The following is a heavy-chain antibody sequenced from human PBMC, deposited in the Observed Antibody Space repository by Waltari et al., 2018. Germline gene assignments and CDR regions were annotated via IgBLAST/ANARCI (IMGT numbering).Heavy chain of an antibody. CDR3: VRDPRYYNNDYFDP. J-gene: IGHJ5*02. CDR1: GDSITSGYY. Sequence: QVQLRESGPGLVKPGETLSLTCGISGDSITSGYYWGWVRQPPGKGLEWIGFIYHSGAAHYNPSLKSRVTMSVDTPMNQLSLTLTSVTAADTAVYYCVRDPRYYNNDYFDPWGPGTLVTVSS. V-gene: IGHV4-38-2*02. CDR2: IYHSGAA. D-gene: IGHD3-9*01.